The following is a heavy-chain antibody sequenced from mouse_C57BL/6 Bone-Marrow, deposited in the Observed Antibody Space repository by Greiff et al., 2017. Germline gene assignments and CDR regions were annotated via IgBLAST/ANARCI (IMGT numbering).Heavy chain of an antibody. J-gene: IGHJ3*01. D-gene: IGHD2-1*01. V-gene: IGHV1-64*01. Sequence: VQLQQPGAELVKPGASVTLSCKASGYTFTSYWMHWVKQRPGQGLEWIGMIHPNSGSTNYNEKFKSKATLTVDKSSSTAYMQLSSLTSEDSAVYYCARSLWVTTTFAYWGQGTLVTVSA. CDR3: ARSLWVTTTFAY. CDR1: GYTFTSYW. CDR2: IHPNSGST.